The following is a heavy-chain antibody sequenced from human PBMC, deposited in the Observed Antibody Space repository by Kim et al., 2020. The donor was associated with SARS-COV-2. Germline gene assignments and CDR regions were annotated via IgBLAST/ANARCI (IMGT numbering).Heavy chain of an antibody. D-gene: IGHD2-15*01. V-gene: IGHV1-18*01. CDR2: ISAYNGNT. CDR1: GYTFTSYG. CDR3: ARDLCSGGSCYSGFGYYYYGMDV. Sequence: ASVKVSCKASGYTFTSYGISWVRQAPGQGLEWMGWISAYNGNTNYAQKLQGRVTMTTDTSTSTAYMELRSLRSDDTAVYYCARDLCSGGSCYSGFGYYYYGMDVWGQGTTVTVSS. J-gene: IGHJ6*02.